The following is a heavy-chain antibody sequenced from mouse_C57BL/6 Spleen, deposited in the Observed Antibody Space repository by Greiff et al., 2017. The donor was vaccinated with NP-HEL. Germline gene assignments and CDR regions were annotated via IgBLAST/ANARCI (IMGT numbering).Heavy chain of an antibody. J-gene: IGHJ3*01. CDR3: ARSIYYDYEAGFAY. Sequence: EVKVEESGGGLVQPGGSLSLSCAASGFTFTDYYMSWVRQPPGKALEWLGFIRNKANGYTTEYSASVKGRLTISRDNSQSILYLQMNALRAEDSATYYCARSIYYDYEAGFAYWGQGTLVTVSA. V-gene: IGHV7-3*01. D-gene: IGHD2-4*01. CDR1: GFTFTDYY. CDR2: IRNKANGYTT.